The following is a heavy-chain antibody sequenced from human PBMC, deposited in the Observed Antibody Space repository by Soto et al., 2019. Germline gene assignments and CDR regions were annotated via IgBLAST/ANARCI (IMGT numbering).Heavy chain of an antibody. J-gene: IGHJ3*02. D-gene: IGHD3-10*01. CDR3: ARDHGVYYGSGRGGAFDI. Sequence: QVQLQESGPGLVKPSETLSLTCTVSGGSISSYYWSWIRQPPGKGLEWIGYIYYSGSTNYNPSLKNLVXXXVXSSKNQFSLKLSSVTAADTAVYYCARDHGVYYGSGRGGAFDIWGQGTMVTVSS. CDR2: IYYSGST. V-gene: IGHV4-59*01. CDR1: GGSISSYY.